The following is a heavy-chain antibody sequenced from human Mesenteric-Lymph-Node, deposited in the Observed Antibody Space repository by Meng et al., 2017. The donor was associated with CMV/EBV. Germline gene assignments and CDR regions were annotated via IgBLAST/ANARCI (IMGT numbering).Heavy chain of an antibody. J-gene: IGHJ6*02. CDR2: ISSSSNYI. D-gene: IGHD3-3*01. CDR3: ARVKYYDFWSGYFWKSDVDYYYYGMDV. V-gene: IGHV3-21*01. Sequence: GESLKISCGTSGFTFSSYEFNWVRQAPGKGLEWLSCISSSSNYIYEADSVKGRFTISRDNAKNSLFLQMNGLRVEDTAMYYCARVKYYDFWSGYFWKSDVDYYYYGMDVWGQGTTVTVSS. CDR1: GFTFSSYE.